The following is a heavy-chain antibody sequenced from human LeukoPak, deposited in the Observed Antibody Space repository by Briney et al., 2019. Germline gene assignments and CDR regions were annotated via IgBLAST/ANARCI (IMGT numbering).Heavy chain of an antibody. J-gene: IGHJ6*02. CDR3: AREGFIAAAGSTFPYGMDV. D-gene: IGHD6-13*01. CDR2: ISSSTSYI. CDR1: GFTFSTYS. Sequence: GGSLRLSCAASGFTFSTYSMNWVRQAPGKGPEWVSSISSSTSYIYYADSVQGRFTISRDNAKNSLYLQMNSLRAEDTAVYYCAREGFIAAAGSTFPYGMDVWGQGTTVTVSS. V-gene: IGHV3-21*04.